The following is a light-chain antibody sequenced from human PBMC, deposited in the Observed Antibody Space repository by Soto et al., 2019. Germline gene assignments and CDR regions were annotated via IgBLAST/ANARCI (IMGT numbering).Light chain of an antibody. J-gene: IGKJ4*01. CDR2: WEY. CDR1: QISFYSSNNKNY. V-gene: IGKV4-1*01. Sequence: DTVMTQSPDSLPVSLRVRATIKCKSSQISFYSSNNKNYLVWYQQKPGQPPKLLIYWEYTRESGVNDRFSGSGSGTDFTLTISSMQAEDVAVYYCKQYYSAPLTFGGGPKLDIK. CDR3: KQYYSAPLT.